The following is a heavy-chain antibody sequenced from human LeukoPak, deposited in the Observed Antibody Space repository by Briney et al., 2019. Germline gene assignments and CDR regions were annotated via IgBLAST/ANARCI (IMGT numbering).Heavy chain of an antibody. V-gene: IGHV3-53*01. CDR2: IYSGGST. D-gene: IGHD2-21*01. Sequence: GSLRLSCAASGFTVSNNYMSWVRRAAGKGLEWVALIYSGGSTYYADSVKGRFTISRDNSKNTLHLQMNSLRAEDTAVYYCVRNSGELGAWGQGTLVTVSS. CDR1: GFTVSNNY. CDR3: VRNSGELGA. J-gene: IGHJ5*02.